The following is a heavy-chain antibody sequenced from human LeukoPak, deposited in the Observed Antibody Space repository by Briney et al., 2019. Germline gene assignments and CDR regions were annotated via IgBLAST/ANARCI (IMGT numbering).Heavy chain of an antibody. CDR3: AKVYWGGMATTNFDY. Sequence: GGSLRLSCTVSGFTVSSNSMSWVRQAPGKGLEWVSFIYSDNTHYSDSVKGRFTISRDNSKNTLYLQMNSLRAEDTAVYYCAKVYWGGMATTNFDYWGQGTLVTVSS. CDR2: IYSDNT. CDR1: GFTVSSNS. D-gene: IGHD5-24*01. J-gene: IGHJ4*02. V-gene: IGHV3-66*03.